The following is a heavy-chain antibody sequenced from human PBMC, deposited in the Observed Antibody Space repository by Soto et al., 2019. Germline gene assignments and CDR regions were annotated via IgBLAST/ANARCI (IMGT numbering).Heavy chain of an antibody. Sequence: QVQLQESGPGLVKPSQTLSLTCTVSGGSISSGGYYWSWIRQHPGKGLEWIGYIYYSGSTYYNPSLKSRVTISVDTSKNQFSLKLSSVTAADTAVYYCASDNEGDYSTHYFDYWGQGTLVTVSS. CDR2: IYYSGST. CDR1: GGSISSGGYY. V-gene: IGHV4-31*03. CDR3: ASDNEGDYSTHYFDY. J-gene: IGHJ4*02. D-gene: IGHD4-17*01.